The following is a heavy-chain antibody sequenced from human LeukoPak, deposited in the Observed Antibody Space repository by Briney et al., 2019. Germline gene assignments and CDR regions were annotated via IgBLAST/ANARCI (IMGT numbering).Heavy chain of an antibody. CDR2: IRYDGSNK. CDR3: AKVKNYYDKLDAFDI. V-gene: IGHV3-30*02. J-gene: IGHJ3*02. CDR1: GFTFSSYG. Sequence: PGGSLRLSCAASGFTFSSYGMHWVRQAPGKGLEWVAFIRYDGSNKYYADSVKGRFTISRDNSKNTLYLQMNSLRAEDTAVYYCAKVKNYYDKLDAFDIWGQGTMVTVSS. D-gene: IGHD3-22*01.